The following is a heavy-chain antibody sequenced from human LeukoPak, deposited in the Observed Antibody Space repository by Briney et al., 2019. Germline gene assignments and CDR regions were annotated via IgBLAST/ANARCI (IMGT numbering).Heavy chain of an antibody. V-gene: IGHV1-18*01. CDR1: GYTFTSYG. CDR3: ARAGMRYYDSSGYYRLDY. Sequence: ASVKVSCKASGYTFTSYGISWVRQAPGQGLEWLGWISADNGNTNYAQKLQGRVTMTTDTSTSTAYMELRSLRSDDTAVYYCARAGMRYYDSSGYYRLDYWGQGTLVTVSS. J-gene: IGHJ4*02. D-gene: IGHD3-22*01. CDR2: ISADNGNT.